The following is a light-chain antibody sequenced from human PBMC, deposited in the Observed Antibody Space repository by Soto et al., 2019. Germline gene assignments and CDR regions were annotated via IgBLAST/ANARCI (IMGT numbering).Light chain of an antibody. CDR3: KQYGSSPLT. CDR1: QSVSSSY. CDR2: GAS. Sequence: EIVLTQSPGTLSLSPGERATLSCRASQSVSSSYLAWYQQKPGQAPRLLIYGASTRATGIPDRFSGSGSGTDFTFIISRLESEDFAVYFCKQYGSSPLTFGGGTKVEIK. V-gene: IGKV3-20*01. J-gene: IGKJ4*01.